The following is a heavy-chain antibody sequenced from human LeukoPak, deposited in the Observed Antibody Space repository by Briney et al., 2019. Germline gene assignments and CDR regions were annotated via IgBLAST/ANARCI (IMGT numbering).Heavy chain of an antibody. CDR1: GFPVSNNY. Sequence: PVWSLRLSCAASGFPVSNNYMSWVRQAPGNRLDYVSAISGSGGSTYYADSVKGRFTISRDNSKNTLYLQMNSLRAEDTAVYFFFKQKTAYEILTGYPFDYWGQGTLVTVSS. CDR2: ISGSGGST. D-gene: IGHD3-9*01. V-gene: IGHV3-23*01. J-gene: IGHJ4*02. CDR3: FKQKTAYEILTGYPFDY.